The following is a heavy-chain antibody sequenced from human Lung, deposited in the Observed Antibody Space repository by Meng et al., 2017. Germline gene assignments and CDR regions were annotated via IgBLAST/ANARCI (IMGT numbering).Heavy chain of an antibody. Sequence: EVERLESGGGLAPPGGSLRHSCAASGFTFTAFSMTWVRQAPGKGLEWVSTISSTGDSTFYPDSVKGRFIVSRDNSKNTLYLQMNSLRAEDTAIYYCAKEAAMASWGQGTLVTASS. V-gene: IGHV3-23*01. CDR1: GFTFTAFS. D-gene: IGHD5-18*01. CDR3: AKEAAMAS. J-gene: IGHJ5*02. CDR2: ISSTGDST.